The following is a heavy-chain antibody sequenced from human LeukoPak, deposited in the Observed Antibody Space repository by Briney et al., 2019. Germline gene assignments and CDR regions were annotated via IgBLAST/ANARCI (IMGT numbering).Heavy chain of an antibody. Sequence: PGGSLRLSCAASGFTFRTYALHWVRQAPGKGLEYVSAISTNGDGTYYADSVKGRFTISRDNSKNTLSLQMGSLRADDMAVYYCARWGSTSCYDYWGQGTLVTVSS. D-gene: IGHD2-2*01. CDR1: GFTFRTYA. CDR3: ARWGSTSCYDY. CDR2: ISTNGDGT. J-gene: IGHJ4*02. V-gene: IGHV3-64*02.